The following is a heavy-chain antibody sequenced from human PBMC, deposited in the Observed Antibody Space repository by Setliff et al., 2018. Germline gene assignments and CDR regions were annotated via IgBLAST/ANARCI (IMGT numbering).Heavy chain of an antibody. D-gene: IGHD1-26*01. V-gene: IGHV4-4*07. CDR2: VYSNVGT. Sequence: SETLSLTCTVSGGSINNYYWSWIRQPAGKGLEWIGRVYSNVGTNFNPSLKSRVTMSVDASKNQISLKLMSVTAADTAVYYCASRNSDGGPEYFKHWGQGALGTVPS. CDR3: ASRNSDGGPEYFKH. J-gene: IGHJ1*01. CDR1: GGSINNYY.